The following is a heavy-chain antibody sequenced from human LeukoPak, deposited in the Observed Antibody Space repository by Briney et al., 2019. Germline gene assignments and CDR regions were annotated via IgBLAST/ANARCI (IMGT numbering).Heavy chain of an antibody. CDR1: GFTFSSYA. CDR2: INHSGST. V-gene: IGHV4-34*08. D-gene: IGHD6-19*01. J-gene: IGHJ3*02. CDR3: AKDSSGWYRNAFDI. Sequence: PGGSLRLSCAASGFTFSSYAMSWIRQPPGKGLEWIGEINHSGSTNYNPSLKSRVTISVDTSENQFSLKLSSVTAADTAVYYCAKDSSGWYRNAFDIWGQGTMVTVSS.